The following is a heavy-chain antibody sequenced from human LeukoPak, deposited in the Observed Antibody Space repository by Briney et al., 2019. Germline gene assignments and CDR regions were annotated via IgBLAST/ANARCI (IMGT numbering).Heavy chain of an antibody. CDR3: ARVVRSSAPYFDY. D-gene: IGHD6-6*01. V-gene: IGHV1-2*02. J-gene: IGHJ4*02. Sequence: GASVKVSCKASGYTFTGYYMHWVRQAPGQGLEWMGWINPNSGGTNYAQKFQGRVTMTRDTSISTAYMERSRLRSDDTAVYYCARVVRSSAPYFDYWGQGTLVTVSS. CDR2: INPNSGGT. CDR1: GYTFTGYY.